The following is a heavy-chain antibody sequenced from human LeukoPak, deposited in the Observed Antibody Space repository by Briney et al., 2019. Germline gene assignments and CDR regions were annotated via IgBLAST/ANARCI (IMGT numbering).Heavy chain of an antibody. Sequence: GGSLRLSCAASGFTFSSYSMNWVRQAPGKGLEWVSSISSSSSYIYYADSVKGRFTISRDNAKNSLYLQMNSLRAEDTAVYYCARDKSPSVLRYFDWSLDYRFDYWGQGTLVTVSS. CDR1: GFTFSSYS. CDR3: ARDKSPSVLRYFDWSLDYRFDY. V-gene: IGHV3-21*01. J-gene: IGHJ4*02. D-gene: IGHD3-9*01. CDR2: ISSSSSYI.